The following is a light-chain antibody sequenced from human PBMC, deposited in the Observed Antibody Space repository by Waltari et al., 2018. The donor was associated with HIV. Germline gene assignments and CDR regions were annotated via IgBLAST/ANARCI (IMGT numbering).Light chain of an antibody. V-gene: IGLV2-14*03. Sequence: QSALTQPASVSGSPGQSITISCTGTHSEIGGYNSLSWYQQHPDKAPTLLIYDVSKRPSGTSNRFSGSKSGNTASLTISRLQTEDEADDYCNSYTGGSTLVFGTGTRVTV. CDR2: DVS. CDR3: NSYTGGSTLV. J-gene: IGLJ1*01. CDR1: HSEIGGYNS.